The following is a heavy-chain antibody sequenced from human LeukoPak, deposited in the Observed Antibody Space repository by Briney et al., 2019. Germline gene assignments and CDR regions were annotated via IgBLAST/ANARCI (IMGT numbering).Heavy chain of an antibody. CDR1: GFTFSDYY. CDR3: ASYPSTVTTGSTGY. J-gene: IGHJ4*02. V-gene: IGHV3-11*01. D-gene: IGHD4-17*01. Sequence: GGSLRLSCAASGFTFSDYYVSWIRQAPGKGLEWVSYISSSGSTIYYADSVKGRFTISRDDAKNSLYLQMNSLRAEDTAVYYCASYPSTVTTGSTGYWGQGTLVTVSS. CDR2: ISSSGSTI.